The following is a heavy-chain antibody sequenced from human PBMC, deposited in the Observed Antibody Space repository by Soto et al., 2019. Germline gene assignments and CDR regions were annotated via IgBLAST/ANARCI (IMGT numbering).Heavy chain of an antibody. V-gene: IGHV3-11*01. CDR1: GGNFSGFY. D-gene: IGHD4-4*01. CDR2: ITGSGDTI. Sequence: GGSLRLSCAGSGGNFSGFYMNWIRQAPGKGLEWVSYITGSGDTIYYADSVKGRFTISRDNAMNSLYLHMNSLRPEDTAVYYCARDYSNKGFDYWGQGTLVTVSS. J-gene: IGHJ4*02. CDR3: ARDYSNKGFDY.